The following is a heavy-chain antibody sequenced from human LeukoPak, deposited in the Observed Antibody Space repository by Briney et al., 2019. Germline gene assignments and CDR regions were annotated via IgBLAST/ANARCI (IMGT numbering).Heavy chain of an antibody. J-gene: IGHJ5*02. D-gene: IGHD3-22*01. CDR1: GYTFTSYG. V-gene: IGHV1-18*01. Sequence: ASVKVSCKSSGYTFTSYGISWVRQAPGQGLEWMGWISAYNGNTNYAQKLQGRVTMTTDTSTSTAYMELRSLRSDDTAVYYCARVVYDTSGRTSWFDPWGQGTLVTVSS. CDR2: ISAYNGNT. CDR3: ARVVYDTSGRTSWFDP.